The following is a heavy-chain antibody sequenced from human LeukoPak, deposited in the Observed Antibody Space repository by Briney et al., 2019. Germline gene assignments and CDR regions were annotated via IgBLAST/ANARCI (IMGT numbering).Heavy chain of an antibody. CDR1: GLTFSSYG. Sequence: GGSLRLSRAASGLTFSSYGMHWVRQAPGKGLEWVALISYDGTDKYYADSVKGRFTISRDNSKNTLNLQMDSLRPEDTAVYYCAKDQGGYYGSGSYSPLDYWGQGTLVTVSS. D-gene: IGHD3-10*01. V-gene: IGHV3-30*18. CDR3: AKDQGGYYGSGSYSPLDY. J-gene: IGHJ4*02. CDR2: ISYDGTDK.